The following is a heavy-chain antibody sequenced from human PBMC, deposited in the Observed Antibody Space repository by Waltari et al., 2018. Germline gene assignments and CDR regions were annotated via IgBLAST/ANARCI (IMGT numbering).Heavy chain of an antibody. CDR2: IYSVGSS. CDR3: VGHRFGSGSYFDY. CDR1: GFIVSSND. J-gene: IGHJ4*02. V-gene: IGHV3-53*01. Sequence: EVQVVESGGGLIQPGGSLRLSCAVSGFIVSSNDMSWVRQAPGKGLEWVSVIYSVGSSYYVDSVKGRFTISRDNSKNTIYLEMNSLRGEDTAVYFCVGHRFGSGSYFDYWGQGTPVTVSS. D-gene: IGHD3-10*01.